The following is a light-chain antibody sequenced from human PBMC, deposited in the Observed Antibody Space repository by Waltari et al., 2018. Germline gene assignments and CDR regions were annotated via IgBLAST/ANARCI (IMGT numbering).Light chain of an antibody. V-gene: IGKV3-11*01. CDR2: DVS. CDR1: QSIRNS. CDR3: QQYNEWSPLT. J-gene: IGKJ4*01. Sequence: EVVLTQSPVTLSLSPGERAILSCRAGQSIRNSLAWYQQNPGQPPRLLIYDVSTRAAAIPARFSGSGSGTDFTLTISSLQSEDFAVYYCQQYNEWSPLTFGGGTQIDIK.